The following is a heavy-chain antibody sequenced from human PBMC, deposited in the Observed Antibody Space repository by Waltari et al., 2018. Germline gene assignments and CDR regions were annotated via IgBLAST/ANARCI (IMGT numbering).Heavy chain of an antibody. Sequence: QVQLVESGGSVVQPGRSLRLSCAASGFTFRRYGMHWVRQAPGKGLEWVAVIWYDGSNKYYADSVKGRFTISRDNSKNTLYLQMNSLRAEDTAVYYCASRVGSGLGYWGQGTLVTVSS. CDR2: IWYDGSNK. CDR3: ASRVGSGLGY. V-gene: IGHV3-33*01. J-gene: IGHJ4*02. D-gene: IGHD3-22*01. CDR1: GFTFRRYG.